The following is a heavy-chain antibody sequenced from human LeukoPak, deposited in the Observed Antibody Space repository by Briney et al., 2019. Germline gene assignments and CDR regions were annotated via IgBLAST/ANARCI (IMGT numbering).Heavy chain of an antibody. Sequence: PSETLSLTCAVHGGSFSGYYWSWIRQPPGKGLEWIGEINHSGGTNYNPSLKSRVTISVDTSKNQFSLKLSSVTAADTAVYYCASLSTYYYGMDVWGQGTTVTVSS. J-gene: IGHJ6*02. CDR2: INHSGGT. CDR3: ASLSTYYYGMDV. CDR1: GGSFSGYY. V-gene: IGHV4-34*01. D-gene: IGHD3-3*02.